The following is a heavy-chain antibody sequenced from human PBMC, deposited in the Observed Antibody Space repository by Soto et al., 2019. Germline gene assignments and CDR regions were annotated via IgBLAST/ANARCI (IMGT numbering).Heavy chain of an antibody. V-gene: IGHV4-30-4*01. CDR3: ARDLDGLHDDTSGPFPRPG. D-gene: IGHD3-22*01. CDR2: IHSSGSI. J-gene: IGHJ1*01. Sequence: SETLSLTCTVSGGSISSDDYYWSWVRQAPGRGLEWIGYIHSSGSIYYNPSLKSRATMSIDTAGNQFSLKVSAVTVADTAVYYCARDLDGLHDDTSGPFPRPGWGQGTLVTVSS. CDR1: GGSISSDDYY.